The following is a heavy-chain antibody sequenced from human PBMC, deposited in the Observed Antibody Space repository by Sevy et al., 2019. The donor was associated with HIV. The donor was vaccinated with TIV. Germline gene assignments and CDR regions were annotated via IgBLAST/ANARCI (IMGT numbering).Heavy chain of an antibody. J-gene: IGHJ4*02. CDR3: AREGCTRPHNY. Sequence: GGSLRLSCAVSGFNFNIYSMTWVRQAPGKGLEWVSTLSFGCGKINYADSVKGRFIISRDDSKNTLYLQMNSQRAEDTAVYFCAREGCTRPHNYWGQGTLVTVSS. CDR1: GFNFNIYS. V-gene: IGHV3-23*01. D-gene: IGHD2-8*01. CDR2: LSFGCGKI.